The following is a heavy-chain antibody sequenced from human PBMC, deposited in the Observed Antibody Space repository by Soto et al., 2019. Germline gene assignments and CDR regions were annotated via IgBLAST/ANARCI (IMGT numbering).Heavy chain of an antibody. CDR1: GFTFSTYD. CDR3: ARQAAYWHGGGGWFDP. Sequence: EVQLVESGGGLVQPGGSLRLSCAASGFTFSTYDMHWVRQAPGKGLEWVSAIGTVADTFYADSVKGRFTISRENAKSSLYLQMNSLPAGDTAVYYCARQAAYWHGGGGWFDPWGQGTLVTVSS. D-gene: IGHD2-8*02. CDR2: IGTVADT. J-gene: IGHJ5*02. V-gene: IGHV3-13*01.